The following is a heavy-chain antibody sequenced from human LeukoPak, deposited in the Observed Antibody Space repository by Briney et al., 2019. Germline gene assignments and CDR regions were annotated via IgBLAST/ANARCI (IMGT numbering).Heavy chain of an antibody. D-gene: IGHD3-10*02. CDR1: GFTFSNHG. V-gene: IGHV3-48*03. Sequence: GGTLRLSCAGYGFTFSNHGMNWVRQAPGKGLEWVSYISSSGSTIYYADSVKGRFTISRDNAKNSLYLQMNSLRAEDTAVYYCAELGITMIGGVWGKGTTVTISS. CDR3: AELGITMIGGV. CDR2: ISSSGSTI. J-gene: IGHJ6*04.